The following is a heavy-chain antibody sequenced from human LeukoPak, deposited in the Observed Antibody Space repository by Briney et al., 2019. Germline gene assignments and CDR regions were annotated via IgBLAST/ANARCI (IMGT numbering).Heavy chain of an antibody. J-gene: IGHJ4*02. V-gene: IGHV3-23*01. CDR3: AKSTVRGVIITSFEY. CDR1: GFTFSSNW. D-gene: IGHD3-10*01. CDR2: ISGGGRST. Sequence: QSGGSLRLSCAASGFTFSSNWMTWVRQAPGKGLEWVSTISGGGRSTYYADSVKGRFTLSRDNSKNTLYLQVNSLTAEDTAVYYCAKSTVRGVIITSFEYWGQGTLVTVSS.